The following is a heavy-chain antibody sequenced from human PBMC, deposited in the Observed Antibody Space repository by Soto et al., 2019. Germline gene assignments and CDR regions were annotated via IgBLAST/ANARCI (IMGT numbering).Heavy chain of an antibody. Sequence: QVPLQESGPGLVKPSETLSLPCTVPNDPISNYFWDWVPQFPGKGLGWIGYTDYSGNTNYNPSLKSRVTISGDTSKNQFSLRLSSVTAADTAVYYCARAVGDPLYYLDYWGQGTLVTVSS. J-gene: IGHJ4*02. CDR2: TDYSGNT. D-gene: IGHD6-19*01. CDR3: ARAVGDPLYYLDY. V-gene: IGHV4-59*08. CDR1: NDPISNYF.